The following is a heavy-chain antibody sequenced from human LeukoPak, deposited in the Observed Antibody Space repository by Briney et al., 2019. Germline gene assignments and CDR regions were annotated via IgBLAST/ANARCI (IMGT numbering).Heavy chain of an antibody. V-gene: IGHV3-15*01. D-gene: IGHD1-26*01. CDR3: TTQLIVGALDY. CDR2: IKSKTDGGTT. CDR1: GFTFSNAW. J-gene: IGHJ4*02. Sequence: GGSLRLSRAASGFTFSNAWMSWVRQAPGKGLEWVGRIKSKTDGGTTDYAAPVKGRFTISRDDSKNTLYLQMNSLKTEDTAVYYCTTQLIVGALDYWGQGTLVTVSS.